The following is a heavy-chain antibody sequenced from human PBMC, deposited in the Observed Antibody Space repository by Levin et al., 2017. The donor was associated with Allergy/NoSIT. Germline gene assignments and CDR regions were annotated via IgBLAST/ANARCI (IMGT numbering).Heavy chain of an antibody. D-gene: IGHD6-13*01. Sequence: LSLPCAASGFTFSSSSMNWVRQAPGKGLEWVSSISSSSSYIYYADSVKGRFTISRDNAKNSLYLQMNSLRAEDTAVYYCASLGTGDAFDIWGQGTMVTVSS. CDR1: GFTFSSSS. CDR3: ASLGTGDAFDI. CDR2: ISSSSSYI. V-gene: IGHV3-21*01. J-gene: IGHJ3*02.